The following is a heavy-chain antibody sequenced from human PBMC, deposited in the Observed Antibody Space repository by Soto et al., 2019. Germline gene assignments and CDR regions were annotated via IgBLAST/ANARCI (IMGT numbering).Heavy chain of an antibody. V-gene: IGHV4-4*09. CDR2: IYNGGST. Sequence: QLQLQESGPGLVKPSETMSLTCTASGGSISSYYWSWIRQPPGKALEWIGHIYNGGSTNSNPSLKNQVIKSVDMSMNQLPLTLSSVTAADTAVFYCAQSTGWPGFDYWGQGALVTVSS. CDR3: AQSTGWPGFDY. CDR1: GGSISSYY. J-gene: IGHJ4*02. D-gene: IGHD6-19*01.